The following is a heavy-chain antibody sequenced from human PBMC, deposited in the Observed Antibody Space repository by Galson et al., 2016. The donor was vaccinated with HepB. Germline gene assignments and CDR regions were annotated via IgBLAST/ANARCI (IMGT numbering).Heavy chain of an antibody. CDR2: IYWDDED. J-gene: IGHJ5*02. Sequence: PALVKPTQTLTLTCSVSGISVTTFEVGVGWVRQSPGKAPEWLAIIYWDDEDRYSPSLKSRLTITRDTSKNQVVLTMINMDPEDTATYYLSPRGRTRYLVTWGQGTLLTVSS. CDR3: SPRGRTRYLVT. CDR1: GISVTTFEVG. D-gene: IGHD3/OR15-3a*01. V-gene: IGHV2-5*02.